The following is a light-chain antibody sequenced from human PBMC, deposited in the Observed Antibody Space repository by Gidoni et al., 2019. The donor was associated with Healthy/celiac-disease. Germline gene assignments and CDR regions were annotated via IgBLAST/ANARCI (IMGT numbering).Light chain of an antibody. CDR1: QSISSW. J-gene: IGKJ1*01. Sequence: DIQMTQSPSTLSASVGDRVTITCRASQSISSWLAWYQQKPGNAPKLLIYKASSLESGVPSRFSGSGSGTEFTLTISSLQPDDFATYYCQQYNSYSPKWTFXQXTKVEIK. CDR2: KAS. V-gene: IGKV1-5*03. CDR3: QQYNSYSPKWT.